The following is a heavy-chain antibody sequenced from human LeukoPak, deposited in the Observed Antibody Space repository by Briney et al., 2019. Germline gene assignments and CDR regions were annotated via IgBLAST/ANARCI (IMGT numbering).Heavy chain of an antibody. D-gene: IGHD6-19*01. V-gene: IGHV4-59*10. CDR3: ARFARAGLGFDY. Sequence: SETLSLTCAVYGGSFSGYYWSWIRQPAGKGLEWIGRIYTSGSTYYNPSLKSRVTISVDTSKNQFSLKLSSVTAADTAVYYCARFARAGLGFDYWGQGTLVTVSS. CDR1: GGSFSGYY. J-gene: IGHJ4*02. CDR2: IYTSGST.